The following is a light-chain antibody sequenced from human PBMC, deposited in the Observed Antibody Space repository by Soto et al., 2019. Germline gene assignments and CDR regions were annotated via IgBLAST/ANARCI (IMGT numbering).Light chain of an antibody. J-gene: IGKJ1*01. CDR1: QSLSSR. Sequence: DIHMTQSPSTLSASVGDRVTITCRASQSLSSRLAWYQQKPGKAPELLIYDASSLKSGVPSRFSGSESGTEFTLTISSLQPDDFGTYYCQQYNNFWTLGQGTKVDIK. CDR2: DAS. CDR3: QQYNNFWT. V-gene: IGKV1-5*01.